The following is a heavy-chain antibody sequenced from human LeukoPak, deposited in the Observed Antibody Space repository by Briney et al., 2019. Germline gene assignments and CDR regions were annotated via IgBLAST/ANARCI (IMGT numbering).Heavy chain of an antibody. CDR3: ARDRTRAARIFDP. V-gene: IGHV1-2*02. Sequence: ASVKVSCKASGYTFTGYYMHWVRQAPGQGLEWMGWINPNSGGTNYAQKFQGRVTMTRDTSISTAYMELSRLRSDDTAVYYCARDRTRAARIFDPWGQGTLVTVSS. CDR1: GYTFTGYY. CDR2: INPNSGGT. D-gene: IGHD2-15*01. J-gene: IGHJ5*02.